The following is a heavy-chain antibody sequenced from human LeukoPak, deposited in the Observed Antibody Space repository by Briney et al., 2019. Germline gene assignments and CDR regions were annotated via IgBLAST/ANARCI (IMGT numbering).Heavy chain of an antibody. J-gene: IGHJ3*02. D-gene: IGHD1-26*01. Sequence: GASVKVSCKAPRGTLRSYVICCVRQAPGQGVEWMGGIFPIFVTANYAQKFQGGVTTTADKSTSTAYMELSSLRSEDTGVYFCAIHTSGIYIPDGALEIWGQGTMVTVSS. V-gene: IGHV1-69*06. CDR1: RGTLRSYV. CDR2: IFPIFVTA. CDR3: AIHTSGIYIPDGALEI.